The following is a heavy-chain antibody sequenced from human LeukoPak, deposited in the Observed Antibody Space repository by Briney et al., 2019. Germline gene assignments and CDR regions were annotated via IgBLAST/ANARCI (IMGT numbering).Heavy chain of an antibody. CDR3: TTDLTLVATIHVDY. CDR1: GFTFSNAW. CDR2: IKSKTDGGTT. D-gene: IGHD5-12*01. Sequence: GGSLRLSCAASGFTFSNAWMNWVRQAPGKGLEWVGRIKSKTDGGTTDYAAPVKGRFTISRDDSKNTPYLQMNSLKTEDTAVYYCTTDLTLVATIHVDYWGQGTLVTVSS. J-gene: IGHJ4*02. V-gene: IGHV3-15*07.